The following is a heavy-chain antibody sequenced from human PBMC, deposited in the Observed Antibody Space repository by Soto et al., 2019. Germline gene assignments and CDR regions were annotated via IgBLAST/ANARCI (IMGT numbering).Heavy chain of an antibody. CDR3: ARELVGYGDYGDADI. CDR2: IYYSGST. D-gene: IGHD4-17*01. Sequence: QVQLQESGPGLVKPSETLSLTCTVSGGSISSYYWSWIRQPPGKGLEWIGYIYYSGSTNYNPSLKSRVTLSVDTSKNQFSLKLSSVTAADTAVYYCARELVGYGDYGDADIWGQGTMVTVSS. CDR1: GGSISSYY. J-gene: IGHJ3*02. V-gene: IGHV4-59*01.